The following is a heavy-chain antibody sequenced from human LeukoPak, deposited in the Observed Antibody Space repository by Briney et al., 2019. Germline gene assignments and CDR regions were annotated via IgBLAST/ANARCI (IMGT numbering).Heavy chain of an antibody. Sequence: SGTLSLTCGVSGGSISSNNWWSWVRQPPGQGLEWIGEIYHSGSANYNPSLKSRVTISVDKSKNQLSLKLISVTAADTAVYYCARDWGVTGRPGYMDVWGKGTTVTVSS. CDR1: GGSISSNNW. J-gene: IGHJ6*03. V-gene: IGHV4-4*02. D-gene: IGHD6-6*01. CDR3: ARDWGVTGRPGYMDV. CDR2: IYHSGSA.